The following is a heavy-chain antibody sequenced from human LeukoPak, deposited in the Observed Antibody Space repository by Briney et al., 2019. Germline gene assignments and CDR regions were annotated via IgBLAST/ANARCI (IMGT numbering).Heavy chain of an antibody. CDR2: IYYSGST. Sequence: SETLSLTRTVSGGSISSYYWSWIRQPPGKGLEWIGYIYYSGSTNYNPSLKSRVTISVDTSKNQFSLKLSSVTAADTAVYYCARDRGYSYYVFDYWGQGTLVTVSS. J-gene: IGHJ4*02. CDR1: GGSISSYY. V-gene: IGHV4-59*01. D-gene: IGHD5-18*01. CDR3: ARDRGYSYYVFDY.